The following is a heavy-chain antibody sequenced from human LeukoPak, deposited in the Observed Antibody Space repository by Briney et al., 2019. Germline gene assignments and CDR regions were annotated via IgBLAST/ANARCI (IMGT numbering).Heavy chain of an antibody. CDR2: IYSGGST. D-gene: IGHD5-18*01. Sequence: PGGSLRLSCAASGFTVSSSYMSWVRQAPGKGLEWVSVIYSGGSTYYADSVKGRFTISRDNSKNTLYLQMNSLRAEDTAVYYCARVGDVDTAMVDYWGQGTLVTVSS. J-gene: IGHJ4*02. CDR1: GFTVSSSY. CDR3: ARVGDVDTAMVDY. V-gene: IGHV3-66*01.